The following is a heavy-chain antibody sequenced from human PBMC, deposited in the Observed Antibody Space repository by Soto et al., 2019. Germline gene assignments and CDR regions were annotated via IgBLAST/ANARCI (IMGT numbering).Heavy chain of an antibody. D-gene: IGHD5-12*01. CDR1: GGTFSSYT. Sequence: SVKVSCKASGGTFSSYTISWVRQAPGQGLEWMGRIIPILGIANYAQKFQGRVTITADKSTSTAYMELSSLRPEDTAVYYCAREEIVATGDYYYYMDVWGKGTTVTVSS. V-gene: IGHV1-69*04. CDR2: IIPILGIA. J-gene: IGHJ6*03. CDR3: AREEIVATGDYYYYMDV.